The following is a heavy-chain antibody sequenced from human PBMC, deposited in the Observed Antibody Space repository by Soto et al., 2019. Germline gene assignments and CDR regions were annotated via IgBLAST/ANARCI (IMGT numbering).Heavy chain of an antibody. D-gene: IGHD2-15*01. CDR1: GFTFSSYA. CDR3: AKRRGAGGHFDY. V-gene: IGHV3-23*01. CDR2: VSIGGST. Sequence: DVQLLESGGGLVQPEGSLRLSCAASGFTFSSYAMGWVRQGQGKGLEWVAVVSIGGSTHYADSVRGRFTISRDNSKNTLSLQMNSLTAEDPAVYFCAKRRGAGGHFDYWGQGALVTVSS. J-gene: IGHJ4*02.